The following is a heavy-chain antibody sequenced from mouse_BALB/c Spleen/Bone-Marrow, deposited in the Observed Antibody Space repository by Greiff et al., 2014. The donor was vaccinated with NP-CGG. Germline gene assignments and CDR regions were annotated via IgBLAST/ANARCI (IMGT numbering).Heavy chain of an antibody. Sequence: GAELVKPGASVKLSCKASGYTFTSYWMHWVKQRPGQGLEWIGEINPSNGRTNYNEKFKGKATLTVDKSSSTAYMQLSSLTSEDSAVYYCARSSYYYGSSYVNAMDYWGQGTSVTVSS. V-gene: IGHV1S81*02. J-gene: IGHJ4*01. CDR1: GYTFTSYW. D-gene: IGHD1-1*01. CDR3: ARSSYYYGSSYVNAMDY. CDR2: INPSNGRT.